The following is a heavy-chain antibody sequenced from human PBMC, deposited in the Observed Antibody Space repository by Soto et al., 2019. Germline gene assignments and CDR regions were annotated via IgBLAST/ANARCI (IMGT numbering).Heavy chain of an antibody. Sequence: GGSLRLSCAASGFTFSSYSMNWVRRAPGKGLEWVSSISSSSSYIYYADSVKGRFTISRDNAKNSLYLQMNSLRAEDTAVYYCARGGGYCSSTSCPDGMDVWGQGTTVTVSS. CDR1: GFTFSSYS. CDR3: ARGGGYCSSTSCPDGMDV. V-gene: IGHV3-21*01. CDR2: ISSSSSYI. D-gene: IGHD2-2*01. J-gene: IGHJ6*02.